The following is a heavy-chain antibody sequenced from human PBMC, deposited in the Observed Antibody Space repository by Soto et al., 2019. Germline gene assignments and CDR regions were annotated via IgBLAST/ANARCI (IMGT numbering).Heavy chain of an antibody. J-gene: IGHJ4*02. V-gene: IGHV1-46*01. CDR2: INPSGGST. Sequence: ASVKVSCRASGYTFTSYYMHWVRQAPGQGLEWMGIINPSGGSTSYAQKFQGWVTMTRDTSISTAYMKLSSVTAADTAVYYCARVPDYWGQGILVTVSS. CDR3: ARVPDY. CDR1: GYTFTSYY. D-gene: IGHD2-2*01.